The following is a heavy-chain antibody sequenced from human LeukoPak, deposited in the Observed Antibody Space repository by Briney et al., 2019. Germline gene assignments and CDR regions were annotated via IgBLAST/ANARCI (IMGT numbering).Heavy chain of an antibody. CDR1: GFTFNSYA. J-gene: IGHJ4*02. V-gene: IGHV3-23*01. D-gene: IGHD5-12*01. Sequence: PGGSLRLSCAASGFTFNSYAMSWVRQTPGKGPEWVSGISDSGGSTNYADSVKGRFTISRDNSRKTLYLQMNSPRAEDTAVYYCAKERAVWWLREFDYWGQGTLATVSS. CDR3: AKERAVWWLREFDY. CDR2: ISDSGGST.